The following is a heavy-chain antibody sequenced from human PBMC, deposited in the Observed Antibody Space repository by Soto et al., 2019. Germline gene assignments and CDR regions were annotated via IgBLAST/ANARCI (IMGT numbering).Heavy chain of an antibody. CDR3: ARIIAAAGTFDY. J-gene: IGHJ4*02. Sequence: GSLRLSCAASGFTFSSYSMNWVRQAPGKGLEWVSSISSSSSYIYYADSVKGRFTISRDNAKNSLYLQMNSLRAEDTAVYYCARIIAAAGTFDYWGQGTLVTVSS. V-gene: IGHV3-21*01. D-gene: IGHD6-13*01. CDR2: ISSSSSYI. CDR1: GFTFSSYS.